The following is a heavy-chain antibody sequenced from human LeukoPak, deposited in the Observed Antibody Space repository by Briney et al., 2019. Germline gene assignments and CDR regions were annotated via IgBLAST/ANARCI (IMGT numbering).Heavy chain of an antibody. J-gene: IGHJ5*02. Sequence: GGSLRLPCVASGFTFRSDWMSWVRQAPGKGLEWVANIKQDGSEKYYVDSVKGRFTIPRDNAEKSVYLEMNSLRAEDTAVYHCARTTGALPFDLWGQGTLVTVSS. CDR3: ARTTGALPFDL. D-gene: IGHD1-1*01. V-gene: IGHV3-7*01. CDR2: IKQDGSEK. CDR1: GFTFRSDW.